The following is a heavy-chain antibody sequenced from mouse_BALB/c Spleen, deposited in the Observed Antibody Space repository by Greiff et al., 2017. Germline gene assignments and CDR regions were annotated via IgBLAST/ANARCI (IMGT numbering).Heavy chain of an antibody. Sequence: QVQLQQSGAELVKPGASVKLSCKASGYTFTSYWMHWVKQRPGQGLEWIGEINPSNGRTNYNEKFKSKATLTVDKSSSTAYMQLSSLTSEDSAVYYCARQGSYRYFDYWGQGTTLTVSS. J-gene: IGHJ2*01. V-gene: IGHV1S81*02. CDR3: ARQGSYRYFDY. CDR1: GYTFTSYW. D-gene: IGHD2-14*01. CDR2: INPSNGRT.